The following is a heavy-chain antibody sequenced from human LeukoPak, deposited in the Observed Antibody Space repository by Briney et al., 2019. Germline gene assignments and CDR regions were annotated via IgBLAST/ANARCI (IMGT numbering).Heavy chain of an antibody. CDR1: GGSISTYY. CDR3: AGKRQQLVLNWFDP. V-gene: IGHV4-59*12. J-gene: IGHJ5*02. D-gene: IGHD6-13*01. Sequence: SETLSLTCTVSGGSISTYYWSWIRQPPGKGLEWIGYIHYSGSTNYNPSLKSRVTISVDTSKNQFSLKLSSVTAADTAVYYCAGKRQQLVLNWFDPWGQGTLVTVSS. CDR2: IHYSGST.